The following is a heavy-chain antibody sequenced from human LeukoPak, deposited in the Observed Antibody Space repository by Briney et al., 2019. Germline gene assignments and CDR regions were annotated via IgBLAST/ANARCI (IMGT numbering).Heavy chain of an antibody. D-gene: IGHD3-22*01. CDR1: GGSIRSSSYY. CDR2: ISYTGST. Sequence: SETLSLTCTDSGGSIRSSSYYWGWIRQPPGKGLEWIGSISYTGSTYYNPSLKSRVTISVGTSKNQFSLKVSSVTAADTAVYYCARGFYESGVFYIRGYYYYYYRALGGKGP. J-gene: IGHJ6*03. CDR3: ARGFYESGVFYIRGYYYYYYRAL. V-gene: IGHV4-39*01.